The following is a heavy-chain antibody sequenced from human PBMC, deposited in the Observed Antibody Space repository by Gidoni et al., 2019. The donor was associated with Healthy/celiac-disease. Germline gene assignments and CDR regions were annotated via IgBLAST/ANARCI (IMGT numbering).Heavy chain of an antibody. Sequence: QLQLQDSGPGLVKPSETLSRTCTVSGGSISSSSYYWGWIRQPPGKGLEWIGSIYYSGSTYYNPSLKSRVTISVDTSKNQFSLKLSAVTAADTAVYYCAREGSFDYQLQWGQGTLVTVSS. J-gene: IGHJ4*02. D-gene: IGHD3-16*01. CDR3: AREGSFDYQLQ. CDR2: IYYSGST. V-gene: IGHV4-39*07. CDR1: GGSISSSSYY.